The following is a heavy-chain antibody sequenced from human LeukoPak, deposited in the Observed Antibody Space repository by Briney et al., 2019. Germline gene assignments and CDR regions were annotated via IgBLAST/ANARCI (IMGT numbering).Heavy chain of an antibody. CDR1: GFTFSSYW. V-gene: IGHV3-53*01. Sequence: GGSLRLSCAASGFTFSSYWMSWVRQAPGKGLEWVSVIYSGGSTYYADSVKGRFTISRDNSKNTLYLQMNSLRAEDTAVYYCATEFPSYYYGSGSDYAFDYWGQGTLVTVSS. CDR2: IYSGGST. CDR3: ATEFPSYYYGSGSDYAFDY. D-gene: IGHD3-10*01. J-gene: IGHJ4*02.